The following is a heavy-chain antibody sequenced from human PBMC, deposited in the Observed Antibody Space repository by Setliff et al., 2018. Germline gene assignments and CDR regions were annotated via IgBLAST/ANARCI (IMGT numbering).Heavy chain of an antibody. D-gene: IGHD1-26*01. CDR2: ITSGSSNI. V-gene: IGHV3-21*01. J-gene: IGHJ4*02. Sequence: GGSLRLSCAASGFTFSTYSMNWVRQAPGKGLEWVASITSGSSNIYYADSVKGRFTISRDNAKNSVYLQMNSLRAEDTAVYYCGSANTTGYYYFDYWGQGTLVTVSS. CDR3: GSANTTGYYYFDY. CDR1: GFTFSTYS.